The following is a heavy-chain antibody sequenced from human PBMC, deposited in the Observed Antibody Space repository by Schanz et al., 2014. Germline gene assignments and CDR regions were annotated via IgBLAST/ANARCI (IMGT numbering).Heavy chain of an antibody. J-gene: IGHJ4*02. Sequence: QVQVEQSGPEVKKPGASVTVSCQASGYTFSFTSYNVHWVRQAPGQGLEWMGYINSSGGGTSYAQKCQDRLTMTRDASTSTVYMELSSLRSEDTAVYYCARGFDFWDRWGQGTLVTVSS. V-gene: IGHV1-46*01. CDR1: GYTFSFTSYN. CDR2: INSSGGGT. D-gene: IGHD3-3*01. CDR3: ARGFDFWDR.